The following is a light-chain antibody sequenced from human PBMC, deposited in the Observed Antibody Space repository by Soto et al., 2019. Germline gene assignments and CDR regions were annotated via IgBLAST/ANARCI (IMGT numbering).Light chain of an antibody. CDR2: EVS. J-gene: IGLJ1*01. V-gene: IGLV2-14*01. Sequence: QSVLTQPASVSGSPGQSVTISCTGTSSDVGNYKYVSWYQQHPGKAPKLMIYEVSNRPSGVSNRFSGSKSGNTASLTISGLQAEDESDNYCSSYTSTSTYDFGTGTKVTVL. CDR1: SSDVGNYKY. CDR3: SSYTSTSTYD.